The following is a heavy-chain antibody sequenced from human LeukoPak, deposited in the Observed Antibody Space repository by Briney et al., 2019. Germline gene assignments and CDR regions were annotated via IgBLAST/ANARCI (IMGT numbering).Heavy chain of an antibody. CDR1: GFTFNSYG. J-gene: IGHJ4*02. CDR2: IRYDGTNK. V-gene: IGHV3-30*02. Sequence: PGGSLRLSCAASGFTFNSYGMHWVRKAPGKGLEWVAFIRYDGTNKYYADSVKGRFTISRDNSKNTLYLQMNSLRAEDTAVYYCAKFLAPLGGSSWYEDYFDYWGQGTLVTVSS. CDR3: AKFLAPLGGSSWYEDYFDY. D-gene: IGHD6-13*01.